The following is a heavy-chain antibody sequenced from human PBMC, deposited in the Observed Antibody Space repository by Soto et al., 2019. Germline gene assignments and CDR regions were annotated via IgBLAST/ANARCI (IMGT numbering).Heavy chain of an antibody. CDR1: GFTFSSYG. V-gene: IGHV3-30*03. CDR2: ISYDGSNK. CDR3: ARNNYYDSSGYYIDY. D-gene: IGHD3-22*01. J-gene: IGHJ4*02. Sequence: GGSLRLSCAASGFTFSSYGMHWVRQAPGKGLEWVAVISYDGSNKYYADSVKGRFTISRDNSKNTLYLQMNSLRAEDTAVYYCARNNYYDSSGYYIDYWGQGTLVTVSS.